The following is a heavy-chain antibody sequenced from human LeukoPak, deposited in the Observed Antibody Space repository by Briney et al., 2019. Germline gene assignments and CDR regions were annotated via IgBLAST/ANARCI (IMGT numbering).Heavy chain of an antibody. CDR3: ARDLTPPRGCSSTSCPMGY. J-gene: IGHJ4*02. CDR2: INPNSGGT. V-gene: IGHV1-2*02. D-gene: IGHD2-2*01. Sequence: ASVTVSCKASGYTFTGYYMHWVRQAPGQGLEWMGWINPNSGGTNYAQKFQGRVTMTRDTSISTAYMELSRLRSDDTAVYDCARDLTPPRGCSSTSCPMGYWGQGTLVTVSS. CDR1: GYTFTGYY.